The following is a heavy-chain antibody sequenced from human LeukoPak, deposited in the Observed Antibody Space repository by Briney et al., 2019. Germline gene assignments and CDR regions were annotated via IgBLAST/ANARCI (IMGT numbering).Heavy chain of an antibody. CDR1: GGSISSSNW. D-gene: IGHD6-13*01. CDR3: ARTWYSSRVVDY. CDR2: IYHSGST. V-gene: IGHV4-4*02. J-gene: IGHJ4*02. Sequence: KPSGTLSLTCAVTGGSISSSNWWSWVRQPPGKGLEWIGEIYHSGSTNYNPSLKSRATISVDKSNNQFSLKLSSVTAADTAVYYCARTWYSSRVVDYWGQGTLVTVSS.